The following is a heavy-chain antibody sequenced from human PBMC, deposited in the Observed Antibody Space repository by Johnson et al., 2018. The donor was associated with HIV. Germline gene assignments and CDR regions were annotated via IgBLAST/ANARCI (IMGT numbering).Heavy chain of an antibody. V-gene: IGHV3-33*06. CDR2: IWYYRSTK. CDR1: GFSFSNFG. CDR3: AKVGATVVTPRGEAVDI. D-gene: IGHD4-23*01. Sequence: QMPSLESGGGVVQPVRSLRLSCAASGFSFSNFGMHWVRPAPGQWLEWAALIWYYRSTKYYAASDRRRSTTSRENSKNTLYLQMNSLRAEDTAWYYCAKVGATVVTPRGEAVDIWGQGAMVTVSS. J-gene: IGHJ3*02.